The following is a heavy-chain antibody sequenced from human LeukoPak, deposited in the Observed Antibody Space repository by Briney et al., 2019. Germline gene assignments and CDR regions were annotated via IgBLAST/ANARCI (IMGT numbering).Heavy chain of an antibody. CDR2: ISGSGGST. V-gene: IGHV3-23*01. Sequence: GGSLRLSCAASGFTFSSYAMSWVRQAPGKGLEWVSAISGSGGSTYYADSVKGRFTISRDNSKNTLYLQMNSLRAEDTAVYCCANSRGYSYGYSYFDYWGQGTLVTVSS. CDR3: ANSRGYSYGYSYFDY. CDR1: GFTFSSYA. J-gene: IGHJ4*02. D-gene: IGHD5-18*01.